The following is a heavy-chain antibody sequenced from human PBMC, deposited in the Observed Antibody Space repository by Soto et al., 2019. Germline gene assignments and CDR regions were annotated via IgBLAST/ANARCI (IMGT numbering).Heavy chain of an antibody. J-gene: IGHJ5*02. CDR3: AREVYQGSGPNWFDT. Sequence: EVRLVESGGGLVQPGGSLRLACVASGLNVSTNFMTWVRQAPGKGLEWVSIIYLAGDTYYADSVTGRFTISRDISTNTVYLQMSSLRVEDTAMYYCAREVYQGSGPNWFDTWGQGTRVTVSS. CDR2: IYLAGDT. V-gene: IGHV3-66*01. D-gene: IGHD6-13*01. CDR1: GLNVSTNF.